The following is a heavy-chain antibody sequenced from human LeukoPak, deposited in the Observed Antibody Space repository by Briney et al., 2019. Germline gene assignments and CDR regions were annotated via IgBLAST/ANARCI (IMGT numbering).Heavy chain of an antibody. CDR3: ARAPTALPGAADY. CDR1: GFTFGSYD. J-gene: IGHJ4*02. CDR2: IGISGDA. D-gene: IGHD2-8*02. V-gene: IGHV3-13*04. Sequence: PGGSLRLSCAASGFTFGSYDMHWVRQAPGKGLEWVSAIGISGDAYYPDSVKGRFTISRDNAKNSLCLQMNSLRAGDTAVYYCARAPTALPGAADYWGQGNLVTVSS.